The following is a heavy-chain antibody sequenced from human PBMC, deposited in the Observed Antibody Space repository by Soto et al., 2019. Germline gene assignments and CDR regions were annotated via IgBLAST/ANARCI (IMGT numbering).Heavy chain of an antibody. J-gene: IGHJ6*02. CDR2: IDPNSGGT. CDR3: ARRKVAAWSGYSPYYGMDV. D-gene: IGHD3-3*01. CDR1: GYTFTGYY. Sequence: ASVKVSCKASGYTFTGYYMHWVRQAPGQGLEGMGWIDPNSGGTNYAQKFQGRGTMTRDTSISTAYMELSRMRSDDTAGYYCARRKVAAWSGYSPYYGMDVWGQGTTVTVSS. V-gene: IGHV1-2*02.